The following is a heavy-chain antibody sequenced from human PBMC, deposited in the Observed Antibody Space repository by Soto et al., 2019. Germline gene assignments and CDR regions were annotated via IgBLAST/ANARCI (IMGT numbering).Heavy chain of an antibody. CDR2: ISSTTNYI. CDR1: GFTFTRYS. Sequence: PRLSCAASGFTFTRYSMNWVRQAPGKGLEWVSSISSTTNYIYYGDSMKGRFTISRDDANNSLYLEMNSLRAEDTAVYYCARESEDLTANFDYWGQGTLVTVSS. J-gene: IGHJ4*02. V-gene: IGHV3-21*06. CDR3: ARESEDLTANFDY.